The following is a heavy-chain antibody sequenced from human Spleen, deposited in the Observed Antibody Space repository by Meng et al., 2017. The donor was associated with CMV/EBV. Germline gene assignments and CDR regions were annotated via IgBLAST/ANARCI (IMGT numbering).Heavy chain of an antibody. V-gene: IGHV4-34*01. CDR2: INHSGST. CDR1: GGSFSGYY. J-gene: IGHJ4*02. D-gene: IGHD3-10*01. Sequence: QVQLQQWGAGLLKPSEPLSLTCAVYGGSFSGYYWSWIRQPPGKGLEWIGEINHSGSTNYNPSLKSRVTISVDTSKNQFSLKLSSVTAADTAVYYCASVPIYYGSGSDDYWGQGTLVTVSS. CDR3: ASVPIYYGSGSDDY.